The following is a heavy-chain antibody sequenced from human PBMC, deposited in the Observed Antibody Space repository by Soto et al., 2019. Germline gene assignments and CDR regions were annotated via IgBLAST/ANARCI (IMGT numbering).Heavy chain of an antibody. CDR3: AKGDTGISTCFDL. V-gene: IGHV3-23*01. CDR2: INSGGRT. Sequence: EVQLLESGGGLVQPGGSLRLSCAASGLTFSSYAMSWVRQAPGKGLDWVSTINSGGRTYYAGTVKGRFTISRDNSKNTLYLQMNSLRGEDTAVYYCAKGDTGISTCFDLWGQGTLVTVSS. CDR1: GLTFSSYA. J-gene: IGHJ5*02. D-gene: IGHD5-18*01.